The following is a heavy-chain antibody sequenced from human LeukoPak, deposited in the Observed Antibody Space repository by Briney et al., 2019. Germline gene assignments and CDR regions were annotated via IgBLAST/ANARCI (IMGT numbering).Heavy chain of an antibody. CDR2: IYYSGST. V-gene: IGHV4-39*07. CDR3: ASHYDSSGYLGY. CDR1: GGSISSSSYY. Sequence: SETLSLTCTVSGGSISSSSYYWGWIRQPPGKGLEWIGSIYYSGSTYYNPSLKSRVTISVDTSKNQFSLKLSSVTAADTAVYYCASHYDSSGYLGYWGQGTLVTVSS. J-gene: IGHJ4*02. D-gene: IGHD3-22*01.